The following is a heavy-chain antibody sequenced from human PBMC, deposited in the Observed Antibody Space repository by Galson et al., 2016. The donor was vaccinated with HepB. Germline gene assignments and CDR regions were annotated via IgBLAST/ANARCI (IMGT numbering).Heavy chain of an antibody. CDR1: GFTFSSFG. Sequence: SLRLSCAASGFTFSSFGMHWVRQVPGKGLEWVAVILYDGSDTFYADSVNGRFTISRDNSKNTLYLQLNSLRAEDTAGYYCAKPILHYDVLTAYEYWGQGALVTVSS. D-gene: IGHD3-9*01. CDR2: ILYDGSDT. J-gene: IGHJ4*02. V-gene: IGHV3-30*18. CDR3: AKPILHYDVLTAYEY.